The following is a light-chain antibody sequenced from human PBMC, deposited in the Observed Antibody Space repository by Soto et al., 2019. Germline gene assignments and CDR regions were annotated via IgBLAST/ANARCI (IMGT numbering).Light chain of an antibody. CDR1: QGISSF. CDR2: AAS. CDR3: QQSYSTPQT. J-gene: IGKJ1*01. Sequence: IQLTQSPSSLSASVGDRVTRTCRASQGISSFLAWFQQKPGKAPKLLIYAASTLQSGVPSRFSGSGSGTEFTLTISSLQPDDFATYYCQQSYSTPQTFGQGTKVDIK. V-gene: IGKV1-9*01.